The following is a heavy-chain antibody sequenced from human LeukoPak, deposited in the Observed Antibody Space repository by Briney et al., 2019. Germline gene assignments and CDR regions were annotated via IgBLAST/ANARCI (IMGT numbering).Heavy chain of an antibody. V-gene: IGHV3-33*01. CDR2: IWYDGSNK. J-gene: IGHJ6*02. CDR1: GFTFSSYG. Sequence: GGSLRLSCAASGFTFSSYGMHWVRQAPGKGLEWVAVIWYDGSNKYYADSVKGRFTISRDNSKNTLYLQMNSLRAEDTAVYYCARDRVLRTXYYYXXYGMDVWGQXTXXXXSS. CDR3: ARDRVLRTXYYYXXYGMDV. D-gene: IGHD2/OR15-2a*01.